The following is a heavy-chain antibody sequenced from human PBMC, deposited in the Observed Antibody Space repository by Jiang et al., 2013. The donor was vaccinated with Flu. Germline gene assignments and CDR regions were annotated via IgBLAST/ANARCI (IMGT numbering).Heavy chain of an antibody. CDR3: AREFPYYYDSSGYYPAPYFDY. CDR2: FDPADGRT. CDR1: GYTLDELY. D-gene: IGHD3-22*01. J-gene: IGHJ4*02. V-gene: IGHV1-24*01. Sequence: SGAEVKKPGASVKVSCKVSGYTLDELYIQWVRQAPGKGLEWMGNFDPADGRTFFAQKFQDRVTMTEDTSTVTAYMELSSLRSEDTAVYYCAREFPYYYDSSGYYPAPYFDYWGQGTLGHRLL.